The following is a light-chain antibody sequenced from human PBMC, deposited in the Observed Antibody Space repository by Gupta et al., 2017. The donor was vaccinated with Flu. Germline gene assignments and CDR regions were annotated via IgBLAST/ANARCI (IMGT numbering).Light chain of an antibody. CDR3: EAWDDSDKGPV. V-gene: IGLV1-44*01. CDR2: SNN. J-gene: IGLJ3*02. Sequence: QSAMTHPPSVSGTPGQRVTISCSGRSSNIGSNAETCYQPVPGTATKLLVYSNNRRPSGVPDGFSGSKSGTSASLAISGLQSEDEADYHCEAWDDSDKGPVFGGGTKLTVL. CDR1: SSNIGSNA.